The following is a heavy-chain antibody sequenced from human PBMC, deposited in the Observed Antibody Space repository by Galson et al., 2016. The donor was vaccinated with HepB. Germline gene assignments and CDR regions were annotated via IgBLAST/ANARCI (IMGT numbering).Heavy chain of an antibody. Sequence: TLSLTCTVSAGSVSSSSYYWSWIRQPPGKGLEWIGYIHYSGSTTYNSTLKSRVIMSVDTSKNQFSLKLSSVTAADTAVYYCARYYTFVSYYFDPWGQGTLVIVSS. CDR3: ARYYTFVSYYFDP. CDR1: AGSVSSSSYY. D-gene: IGHD3-3*01. J-gene: IGHJ5*02. V-gene: IGHV4-61*01. CDR2: IHYSGST.